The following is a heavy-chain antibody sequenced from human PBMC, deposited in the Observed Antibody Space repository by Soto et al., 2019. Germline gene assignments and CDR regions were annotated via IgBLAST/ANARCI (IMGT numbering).Heavy chain of an antibody. Sequence: SVKGSCKASGGTFSSYTISWARQAPGQGLEWMGRIIPILGIANYAQKFQGRVTITADKSTSTAYMELSSLRSEDTAVYYCARGLGHCSGGSCYVSWGQGTLVTVSS. CDR3: ARGLGHCSGGSCYVS. V-gene: IGHV1-69*02. D-gene: IGHD2-15*01. CDR1: GGTFSSYT. CDR2: IIPILGIA. J-gene: IGHJ5*02.